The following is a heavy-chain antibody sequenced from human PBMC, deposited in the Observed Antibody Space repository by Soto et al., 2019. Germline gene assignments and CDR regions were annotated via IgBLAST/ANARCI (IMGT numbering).Heavy chain of an antibody. D-gene: IGHD3-10*01. CDR1: GFSFSTSS. J-gene: IGHJ4*02. Sequence: GGSLRLSCAASGFSFSTSSMNWVRQAPGKGLEWVSSISGSSDYIYYADSLKGRFTISRDNAKNSLYLQMNSLIAEDTAVYYCTRPGGDPDYWGQGTLVTVPS. V-gene: IGHV3-21*01. CDR2: ISGSSDYI. CDR3: TRPGGDPDY.